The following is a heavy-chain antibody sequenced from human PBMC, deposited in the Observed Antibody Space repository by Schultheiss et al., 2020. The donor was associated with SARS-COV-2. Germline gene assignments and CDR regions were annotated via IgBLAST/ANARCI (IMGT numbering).Heavy chain of an antibody. V-gene: IGHV3-33*05. CDR1: GFTFSSFG. Sequence: GESLKISCAASGFTFSSFGMHWVRQAPGKGLEWVAVISYDGNLEFYADSVKGRFTISRDNSKNTLYLQMNSLRAEDTAVYYCAREGVATDFDYWGQGTLVTVSS. CDR3: AREGVATDFDY. J-gene: IGHJ4*02. CDR2: ISYDGNLE. D-gene: IGHD5-12*01.